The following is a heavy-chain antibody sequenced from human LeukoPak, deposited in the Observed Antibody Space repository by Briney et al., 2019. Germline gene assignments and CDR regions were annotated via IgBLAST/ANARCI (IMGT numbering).Heavy chain of an antibody. CDR1: GFSFVGYW. J-gene: IGHJ4*02. CDR3: ARFGSGRQFHYLDF. CDR2: INQDGSET. Sequence: GGSLRLSCAVSGFSFVGYWMTWVRQAPGKGLEWVANINQDGSETYYVDSVKGRFTISRANPKNSLYLQMNSLRAEDTALYYCARFGSGRQFHYLDFWGQGALVTVSS. V-gene: IGHV3-7*01. D-gene: IGHD3-10*01.